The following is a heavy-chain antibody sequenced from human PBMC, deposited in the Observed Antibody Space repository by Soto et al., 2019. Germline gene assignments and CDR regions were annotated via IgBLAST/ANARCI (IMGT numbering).Heavy chain of an antibody. Sequence: EVQLVESGGGLAQPGGSLRLSCAASGFTFSNYWMTWVRQTPGKGLEWVANINQGGSEKYYVDSVKGRFTISRDNAKNSLYLQMDSLRAEDTAIYYCARDHYSLFDIWGQGTMVAVSS. CDR1: GFTFSNYW. J-gene: IGHJ3*02. D-gene: IGHD2-21*01. CDR3: ARDHYSLFDI. CDR2: INQGGSEK. V-gene: IGHV3-7*01.